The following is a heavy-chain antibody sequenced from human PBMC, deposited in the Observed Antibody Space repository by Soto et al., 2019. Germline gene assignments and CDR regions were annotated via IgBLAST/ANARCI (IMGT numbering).Heavy chain of an antibody. CDR1: RYTLTELS. CDR2: FDREEGKP. Sequence: ASVKVSCKVSRYTLTELSMHWVRQAPGKGLEWMGGFDREEGKPTYAQKLQGRVTMTTDTSTSTAYMELRSLRSDDTAVYYCARFRDYYDSSGHLDPWGQGTLVTVSS. J-gene: IGHJ5*02. D-gene: IGHD3-22*01. CDR3: ARFRDYYDSSGHLDP. V-gene: IGHV1-24*01.